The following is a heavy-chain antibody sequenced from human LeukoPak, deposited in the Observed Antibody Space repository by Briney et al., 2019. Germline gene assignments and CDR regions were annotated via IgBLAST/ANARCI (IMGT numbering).Heavy chain of an antibody. CDR2: ISGTGGST. V-gene: IGHV3-23*01. J-gene: IGHJ3*02. D-gene: IGHD3-22*01. CDR3: AKECGRDYDDRAFDI. Sequence: GGSLRLSCAASGSAFASYAMNWVRQSPERGLEWVAAISGTGGSTSYADSLKGRFTISRDNSKNTVYLQMSRLTAEDTAVYYCAKECGRDYDDRAFDIWGKGQWSPSLQ. CDR1: GSAFASYA.